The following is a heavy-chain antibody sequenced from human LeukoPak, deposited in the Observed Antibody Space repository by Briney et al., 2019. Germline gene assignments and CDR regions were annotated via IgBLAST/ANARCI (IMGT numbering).Heavy chain of an antibody. J-gene: IGHJ4*02. CDR3: AKDLRYSGSYQYYFDY. Sequence: GGSLRLSCVASGFIFNKHAMSWVRQAPGKGLEWVSVIYSGGSTYYADSVKGRFTISRDNSKNTLYLQMNSLRAEDTAVYYCAKDLRYSGSYQYYFDYWGQGTLVTVSS. CDR1: GFIFNKHA. V-gene: IGHV3-23*03. CDR2: IYSGGST. D-gene: IGHD1-26*01.